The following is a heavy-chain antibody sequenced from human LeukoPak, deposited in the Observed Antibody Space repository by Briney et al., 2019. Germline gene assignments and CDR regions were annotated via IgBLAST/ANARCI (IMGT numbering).Heavy chain of an antibody. CDR2: IYSCGST. J-gene: IGHJ4*02. CDR1: GFTVSSNY. D-gene: IGHD3-22*01. CDR3: AREGQDSSGYKHFDY. Sequence: AGGSLRLPCAASGFTVSSNYMSWVRQAPGKGLEWVSVIYSCGSTYYADSVKGRFTISRDKSKNTLYLQMNSLRAEDTAVYYCAREGQDSSGYKHFDYWGQGTLVTVSS. V-gene: IGHV3-53*01.